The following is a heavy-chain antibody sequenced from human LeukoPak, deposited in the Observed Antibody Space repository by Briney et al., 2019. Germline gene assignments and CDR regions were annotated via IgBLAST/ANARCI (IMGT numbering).Heavy chain of an antibody. Sequence: GGSLRLSCAASGFTFTTYWMHWVRQAPGKGLVWVSHINSDGSITSYADSVKGRFTISRDNSKNTLYLQMNSLRAEDTAVYYCARVLREYYYDSSGYFDYWGQGTLVTVSS. D-gene: IGHD3-22*01. J-gene: IGHJ4*02. V-gene: IGHV3-74*01. CDR1: GFTFTTYW. CDR2: INSDGSIT. CDR3: ARVLREYYYDSSGYFDY.